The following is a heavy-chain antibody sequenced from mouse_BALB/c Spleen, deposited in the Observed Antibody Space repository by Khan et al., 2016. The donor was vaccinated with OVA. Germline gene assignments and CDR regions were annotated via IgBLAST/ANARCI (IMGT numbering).Heavy chain of an antibody. J-gene: IGHJ2*01. V-gene: IGHV1S132*01. CDR3: AREEALYYFDY. CDR2: IYPGTDNT. Sequence: QMQLEESGAELVRPGASVKLSCKTSGYIFTSYWIHWIQQRSGQGLEWIAKIYPGTDNTYYNEKLKDKATLTADKSSSTAYMQLSSLKSEDSAVYFCAREEALYYFDYWGQGTTLTGSS. D-gene: IGHD3-2*02. CDR1: GYIFTSYW.